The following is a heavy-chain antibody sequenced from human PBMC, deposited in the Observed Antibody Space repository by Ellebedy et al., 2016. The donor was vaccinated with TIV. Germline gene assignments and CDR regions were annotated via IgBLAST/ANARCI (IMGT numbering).Heavy chain of an antibody. CDR3: ARGPYYSDPSAPYAHY. D-gene: IGHD3-22*01. V-gene: IGHV3-30*03. Sequence: GESLKISXAASGFTFSTYGMHWVRQDPGKGLTWVAIISFHGKTKYYADSVKGRFTISRDNAKSTLYLQMNSLGAEDTAVYYCARGPYYSDPSAPYAHYWGQGTLVTVSS. J-gene: IGHJ4*02. CDR2: ISFHGKTK. CDR1: GFTFSTYG.